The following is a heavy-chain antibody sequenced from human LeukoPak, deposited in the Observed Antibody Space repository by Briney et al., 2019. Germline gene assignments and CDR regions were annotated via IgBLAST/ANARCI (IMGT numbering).Heavy chain of an antibody. CDR1: GGSISSGGYF. D-gene: IGHD3-22*01. Sequence: SQTLSLTCTVSGGSISSGGYFWNWIRQRPGKGLEWIGYIYNSGSTYYNPSLKSRVTISVDTSKNQVSLRLTSVTAAGTAVYYCARLGEYYDSSGHSYVLDYWGQGTLVTVSS. CDR2: IYNSGST. J-gene: IGHJ4*02. V-gene: IGHV4-31*03. CDR3: ARLGEYYDSSGHSYVLDY.